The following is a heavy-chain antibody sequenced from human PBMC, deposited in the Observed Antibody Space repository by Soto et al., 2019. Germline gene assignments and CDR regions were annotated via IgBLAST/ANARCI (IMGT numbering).Heavy chain of an antibody. D-gene: IGHD3-3*02. CDR1: GGSINNYY. V-gene: IGHV4-4*07. J-gene: IGHJ5*02. CDR3: ARDFNSIFDDFADMRWNFDP. CDR2: VFTTGTT. Sequence: SETLSLTCSVTGGSINNYYWSWVRQSAGKGLEWNGRVFTTGTTDYNPSLKGRVTISVDTSKNQFSLSLRSVTAADTAIYYCARDFNSIFDDFADMRWNFDPWGQGTLVTVSS.